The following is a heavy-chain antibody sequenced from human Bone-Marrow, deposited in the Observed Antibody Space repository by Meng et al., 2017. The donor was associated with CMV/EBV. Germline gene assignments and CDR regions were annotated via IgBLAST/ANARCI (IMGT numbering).Heavy chain of an antibody. CDR3: ARVEPYSSSSRGYYYGMDV. CDR1: GYTFTSYD. J-gene: IGHJ6*02. CDR2: MNPNSGNT. V-gene: IGHV1-8*01. D-gene: IGHD6-6*01. Sequence: ASVKVSCKASGYTFTSYDINWVRQATGQGLEWMGWMNPNSGNTGYAQKFQGRVTMTRNTSISTAYMELSSLRSEDTAVYYWARVEPYSSSSRGYYYGMDVWGQGTTVTVYS.